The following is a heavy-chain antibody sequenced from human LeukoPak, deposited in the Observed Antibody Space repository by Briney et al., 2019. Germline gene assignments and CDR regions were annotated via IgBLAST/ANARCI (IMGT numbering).Heavy chain of an antibody. V-gene: IGHV1-69*13. Sequence: GASVKVSCKASGGTFSSYAISWVRQAPGQGLEWMGGIIPIFGTANYAQKFQGRVTITADESTSTAYMELSSLRSEDTAVYYCARAHYGDYLTIHNYFDYWGQGTLVTVSS. CDR2: IIPIFGTA. J-gene: IGHJ4*02. CDR1: GGTFSSYA. CDR3: ARAHYGDYLTIHNYFDY. D-gene: IGHD4-17*01.